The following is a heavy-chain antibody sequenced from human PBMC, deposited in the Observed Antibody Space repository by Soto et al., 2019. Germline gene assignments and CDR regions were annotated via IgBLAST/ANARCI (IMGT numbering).Heavy chain of an antibody. Sequence: GGSLRLSCAASGFTFSSYWMYWIRQAPGKGLVWVSRINPDGSGTYYADSVKGRFTISRDNSKNTLYLQMNSLRAEDTAVYYCARDADYGDLYGMDVWGQGTTVTVSS. CDR3: ARDADYGDLYGMDV. CDR1: GFTFSSYW. D-gene: IGHD4-17*01. J-gene: IGHJ6*02. V-gene: IGHV3-74*01. CDR2: INPDGSGT.